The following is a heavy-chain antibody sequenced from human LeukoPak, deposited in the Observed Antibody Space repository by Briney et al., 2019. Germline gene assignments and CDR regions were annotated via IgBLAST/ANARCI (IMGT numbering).Heavy chain of an antibody. V-gene: IGHV3-23*01. J-gene: IGHJ4*02. CDR3: ARDHCSGGSCYVGYFDY. CDR2: ISGSGGST. D-gene: IGHD2-15*01. CDR1: GFTFSTYA. Sequence: TGGSLRLSCAASGFTFSTYAMSWVRQAPGKGLEWVSAISGSGGSTYYANSVKGRFTISRDNSKNTLYLQMNSLRVEDTAVYYCARDHCSGGSCYVGYFDYWGQGTLVTVSS.